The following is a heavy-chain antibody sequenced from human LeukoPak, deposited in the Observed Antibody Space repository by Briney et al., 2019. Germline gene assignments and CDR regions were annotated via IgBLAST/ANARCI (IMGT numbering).Heavy chain of an antibody. D-gene: IGHD2-21*01. CDR3: ARGYPGSLIRYYSSFGLDV. J-gene: IGHJ6*02. Sequence: GGSLRLSCAASKFTFNTYSLHWVRQAPGKGLEWVAVISCNGSNKYYADSVKGRFTISRDNSKNTLFLQMNMLREEDTAVYYCARGYPGSLIRYYSSFGLDVWGQGTAVTVSS. CDR2: ISCNGSNK. V-gene: IGHV3-30-3*01. CDR1: KFTFNTYS.